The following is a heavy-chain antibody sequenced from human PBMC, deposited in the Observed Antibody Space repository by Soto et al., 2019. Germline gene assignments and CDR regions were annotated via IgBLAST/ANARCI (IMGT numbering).Heavy chain of an antibody. J-gene: IGHJ4*02. D-gene: IGHD1-26*01. Sequence: GGSLRLSCAASGFTFSNYAMSWVRQAPGKGLEWVSTISGSGGVTEYPSSVKGRFTISRDNSKNTLYLQMNSLRAEDTAVYYSAKDTESSQWSPYFDYWGPGTLVTVSS. V-gene: IGHV3-23*01. CDR3: AKDTESSQWSPYFDY. CDR1: GFTFSNYA. CDR2: ISGSGGVT.